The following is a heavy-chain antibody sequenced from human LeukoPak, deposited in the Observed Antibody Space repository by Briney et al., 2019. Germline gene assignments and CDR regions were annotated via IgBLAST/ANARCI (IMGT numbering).Heavy chain of an antibody. CDR2: IIPIFGTT. CDR3: AREVNWGVGATDYYYGMDV. D-gene: IGHD1-26*01. V-gene: IGHV1-69*13. CDR1: GYTFTSYG. J-gene: IGHJ6*02. Sequence: GASVKVSCKASGYTFTSYGISWVRQAPGQGLEWMGGIIPIFGTTNYAQKFQGRVTITADESTSTAYMELSSLRSEDTAVYYCAREVNWGVGATDYYYGMDVWGQGTTVTVSS.